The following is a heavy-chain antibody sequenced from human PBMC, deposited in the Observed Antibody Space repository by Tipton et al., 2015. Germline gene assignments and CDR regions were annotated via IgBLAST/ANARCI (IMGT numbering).Heavy chain of an antibody. CDR2: ISYTDGA. V-gene: IGHV4-61*01. CDR1: GGSVTSGSYY. J-gene: IGHJ1*01. D-gene: IGHD1/OR15-1a*01. Sequence: TLSLTCTVSGGSVTSGSYYWSWIRQPPGKGLEWIGYISYTDGAHYNPALKSRVTISVDTSKNQFSLTLNSVTAADTAVYFCARDLEHGMDAWGQGTLVTVSS. CDR3: ARDLEHGMDA.